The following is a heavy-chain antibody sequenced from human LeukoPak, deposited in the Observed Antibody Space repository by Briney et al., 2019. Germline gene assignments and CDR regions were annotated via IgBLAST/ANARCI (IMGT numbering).Heavy chain of an antibody. Sequence: GESLQISCKASGYIFTNFWIGWVRQMPGKGLGWMGIISPGNSDTRYRPSFQGQVTMSADKSINTAYLQWSSLKASDSAMYYCAILISSSWYEFDFWGQGTLVTVSS. D-gene: IGHD6-13*01. CDR3: AILISSSWYEFDF. CDR2: ISPGNSDT. CDR1: GYIFTNFW. J-gene: IGHJ4*02. V-gene: IGHV5-51*01.